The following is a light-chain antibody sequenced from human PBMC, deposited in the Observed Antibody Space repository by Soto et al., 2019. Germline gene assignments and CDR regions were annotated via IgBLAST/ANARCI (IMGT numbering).Light chain of an antibody. V-gene: IGKV3-11*01. CDR3: KQRSIWPWR. CDR2: DAS. CDR1: HSVSNS. J-gene: IGKJ1*01. Sequence: EILLTQSPATLSLSPQGRATLSCAASHSVSNSFVWSQQTPAQVPRLLIYDASKRATAIPASFSGSGYGTEFTLTITSLEPEAFAVYYCKQRSIWPWRFGQGAKVDIK.